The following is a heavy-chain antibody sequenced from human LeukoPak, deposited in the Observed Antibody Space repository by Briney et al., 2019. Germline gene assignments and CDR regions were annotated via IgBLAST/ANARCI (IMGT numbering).Heavy chain of an antibody. D-gene: IGHD6-13*01. CDR1: GYTFTSYD. CDR2: MNPNSGNT. Sequence: ASVKVSCKASGYTFTSYDINWVRQATGQGLEWMGWMNPNSGNTGYAQKFQGRVTITRNTSISTAYMELSSLRSEDTAVYYCARRVIAAAWGQGGWFDPWGQGTLVTVSS. J-gene: IGHJ5*02. V-gene: IGHV1-8*03. CDR3: ARRVIAAAWGQGGWFDP.